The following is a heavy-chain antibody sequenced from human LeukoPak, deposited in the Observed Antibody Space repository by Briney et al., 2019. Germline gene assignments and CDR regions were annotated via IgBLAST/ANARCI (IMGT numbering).Heavy chain of an antibody. V-gene: IGHV4-34*01. CDR1: GGSCSGYY. Sequence: SETLSLTCAVYGGSCSGYYWSWIRQPPGKGLEWIGEINHSGSTNYNPSLKSRVTISVDTSKNQFSLKLSSVTAADTAVYYCARGHYYDSSGYYGYWGQGTLVTVSS. CDR2: INHSGST. CDR3: ARGHYYDSSGYYGY. D-gene: IGHD3-22*01. J-gene: IGHJ4*02.